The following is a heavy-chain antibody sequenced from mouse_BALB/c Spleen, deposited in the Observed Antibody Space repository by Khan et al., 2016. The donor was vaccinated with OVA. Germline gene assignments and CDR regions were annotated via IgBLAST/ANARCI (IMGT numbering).Heavy chain of an antibody. J-gene: IGHJ2*01. CDR3: ARTARIKY. D-gene: IGHD1-2*01. Sequence: EVQLQESGPGLVKPSQSLSLTCTVTGYPITSGYGWNWIRQFPGNKLEWMGYISYSGSPNYNPSLKSRISITRDTSKNQFFLQLKSVTTEDTATYYCARTARIKYWGQGTTLTVSS. CDR2: ISYSGSP. V-gene: IGHV3-2*02. CDR1: GYPITSGYG.